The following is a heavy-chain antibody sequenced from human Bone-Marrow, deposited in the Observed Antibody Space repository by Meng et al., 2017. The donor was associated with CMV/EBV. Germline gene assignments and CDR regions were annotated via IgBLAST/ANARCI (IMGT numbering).Heavy chain of an antibody. V-gene: IGHV4-61*01. Sequence: GSLRLSCTVPGGSVSSGSYYWNWIRQPPGKGLEWIANIYYSGNTNYNPSLKSRVAISMDTSKNQFCLKLSSVTAADTAVYYCAREDFLTAYYTATFHYGMDVWGQGTTVTVSS. CDR2: IYYSGNT. CDR1: GGSVSSGSYY. CDR3: AREDFLTAYYTATFHYGMDV. J-gene: IGHJ6*02. D-gene: IGHD3/OR15-3a*01.